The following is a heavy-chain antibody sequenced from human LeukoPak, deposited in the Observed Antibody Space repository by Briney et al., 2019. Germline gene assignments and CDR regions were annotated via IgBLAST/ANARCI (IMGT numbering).Heavy chain of an antibody. CDR1: GFTFSDYN. V-gene: IGHV3-11*01. J-gene: IGHJ3*01. CDR2: ISRSGSTK. D-gene: IGHD1-26*01. Sequence: GGSLRLSCAASGFTFSDYNMRWMRQAPGKGLEWVSSISRSGSTKYYADSVKGRFTISRDNSKNVLYLDMKSLTTDDTAMYYCAKDGREGAYDVWGQGTMVTVSS. CDR3: AKDGREGAYDV.